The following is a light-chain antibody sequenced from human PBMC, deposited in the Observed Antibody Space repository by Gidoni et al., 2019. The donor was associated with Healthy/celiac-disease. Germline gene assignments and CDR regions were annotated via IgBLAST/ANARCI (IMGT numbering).Light chain of an antibody. V-gene: IGKV1-33*01. CDR2: DAS. J-gene: IGKJ2*01. CDR1: QDINIY. CDR3: QQYHNLPPYT. Sequence: DTQMTQSPSSLPASVGARVTISCQASQDINIYLNWYQQKPGQAPKHLIYDASNLETGVPSRFSGSGSGTDFTLTISSLQPEDFATYYCQQYHNLPPYTFXQXTRLDIK.